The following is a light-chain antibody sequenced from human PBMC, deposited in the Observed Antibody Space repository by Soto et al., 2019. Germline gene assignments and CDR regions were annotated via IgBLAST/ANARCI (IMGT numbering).Light chain of an antibody. J-gene: IGKJ3*01. V-gene: IGKV1-9*01. Sequence: DVQLSLSPYFLSASVGDRITTTCRASQGITSYLAWFQQRPGKAPKPLISAASTFQSGVPSRFSGSGSGTDFTLTIPGLQLEHFAPYCCQQFNCYPLTFG. CDR3: QQFNCYPLT. CDR2: AAS. CDR1: QGITSY.